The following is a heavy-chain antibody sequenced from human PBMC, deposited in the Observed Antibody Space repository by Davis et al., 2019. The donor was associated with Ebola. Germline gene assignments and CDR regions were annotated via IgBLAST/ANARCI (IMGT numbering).Heavy chain of an antibody. J-gene: IGHJ4*02. CDR1: GFTFSSYA. D-gene: IGHD4-11*01. V-gene: IGHV3-23*01. Sequence: GESLKISCAASGFTFSSYAMSWVRQAPGKGLEWVSAISVSGGSTFYADSVKGRFTISRDTSKNTLYLQMTSLRVEDTAVYYCAKDQGKSNYAINSWGQGTLVTVSS. CDR2: ISVSGGST. CDR3: AKDQGKSNYAINS.